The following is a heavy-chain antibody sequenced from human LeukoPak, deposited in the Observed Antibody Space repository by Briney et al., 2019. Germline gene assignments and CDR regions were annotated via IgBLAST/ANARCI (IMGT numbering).Heavy chain of an antibody. CDR1: GGTFSSYA. Sequence: ASVKDSCKASGGTFSSYAISWVRQAPGQGLEWMGRIIPIFGTANYAQKFQGRVTITTDESTSTAYMELSSLRSEDTAVYYCARDPLVYGDAVEYFQHWGQGTLVTVSS. CDR2: IIPIFGTA. V-gene: IGHV1-69*05. D-gene: IGHD4-17*01. J-gene: IGHJ1*01. CDR3: ARDPLVYGDAVEYFQH.